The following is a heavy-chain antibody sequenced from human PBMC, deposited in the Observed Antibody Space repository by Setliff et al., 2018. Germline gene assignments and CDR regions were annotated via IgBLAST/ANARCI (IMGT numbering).Heavy chain of an antibody. J-gene: IGHJ4*02. CDR3: ARTCSGSGCYAGLES. CDR2: IKQDGSDK. Sequence: GGSLRLSCAASGFTFSNHWMTWVRQAPGKGLEWVANIKQDGSDKYYVDSVKGRFTISRDNSKNTLYLQMNSLRPEDTAVYYCARTCSGSGCYAGLESWGQGTPVTVSS. D-gene: IGHD2-15*01. V-gene: IGHV3-7*01. CDR1: GFTFSNHW.